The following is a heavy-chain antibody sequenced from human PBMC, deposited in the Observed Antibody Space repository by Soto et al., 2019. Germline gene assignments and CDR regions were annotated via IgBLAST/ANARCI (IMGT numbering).Heavy chain of an antibody. Sequence: SETLSLTCTVSGGSISSSSYYWGWIRQPPGKGLEWIGSIYYSGSTYYNPSLKSRVTISVDTSKNQFSLKLSSVTAADTAVYYCARQAMVRGVIPDRFDPWGQGTLVTVS. V-gene: IGHV4-39*01. CDR1: GGSISSSSYY. CDR3: ARQAMVRGVIPDRFDP. D-gene: IGHD3-10*01. J-gene: IGHJ5*02. CDR2: IYYSGST.